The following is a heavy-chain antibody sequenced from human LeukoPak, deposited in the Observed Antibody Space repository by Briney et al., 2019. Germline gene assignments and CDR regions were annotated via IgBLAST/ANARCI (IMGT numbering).Heavy chain of an antibody. Sequence: SETLSLTCTVSGGSISSYYWSWIRQPPGKGLEWIGYIYYSGSTNYNPSLKSRVTISVDTSKNQFSLKLSSVTAADTVVYYCARAILTGYYTWFDPWGQGTLVTVSS. CDR3: ARAILTGYYTWFDP. CDR1: GGSISSYY. D-gene: IGHD3-9*01. V-gene: IGHV4-59*08. J-gene: IGHJ5*02. CDR2: IYYSGST.